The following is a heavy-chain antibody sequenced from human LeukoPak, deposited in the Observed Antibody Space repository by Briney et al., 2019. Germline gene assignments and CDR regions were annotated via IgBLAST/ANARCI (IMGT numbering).Heavy chain of an antibody. CDR1: GYTFTSYG. Sequence: ASVKVSCKASGYTFTSYGISWVRQAPGQGLEWMGWISAYNGNTNYAQKLQGRVTMTTDTSTSTAYMELRSLRSDDTAVYYCARGRIMLGYCSSTSCPSSFDYWGQGTLVTVSS. CDR3: ARGRIMLGYCSSTSCPSSFDY. CDR2: ISAYNGNT. D-gene: IGHD2-2*01. J-gene: IGHJ4*02. V-gene: IGHV1-18*01.